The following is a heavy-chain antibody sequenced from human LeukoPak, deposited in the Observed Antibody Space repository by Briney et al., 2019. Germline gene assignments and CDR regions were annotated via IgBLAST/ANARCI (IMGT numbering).Heavy chain of an antibody. CDR3: ARFASLYSRSWYYAFDI. V-gene: IGHV1-2*02. D-gene: IGHD6-13*01. Sequence: GASVRVSCKASGYTFTGYYMHWVRQAPGQGLEWMGWINPNSGGTNYAQKFQGRVTMTRDTSISTVYMELSSLRSEDTAVYYWARFASLYSRSWYYAFDIWGQGTMVTVSS. CDR2: INPNSGGT. CDR1: GYTFTGYY. J-gene: IGHJ3*02.